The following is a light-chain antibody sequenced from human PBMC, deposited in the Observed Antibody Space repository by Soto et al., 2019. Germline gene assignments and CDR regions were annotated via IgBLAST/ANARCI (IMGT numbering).Light chain of an antibody. V-gene: IGLV2-14*01. Sequence: QSVFTQPASVSGSPGQSITISCTVTSSDVGGYNYVSWYQQHPGKAPKFMIYDVSNRPSGVSNRFSGSKSGKTASLTISGLQAEDEADYYCSSYTTSNTRQIVFGTGTKVTVL. CDR3: SSYTTSNTRQIV. CDR1: SSDVGGYNY. J-gene: IGLJ1*01. CDR2: DVS.